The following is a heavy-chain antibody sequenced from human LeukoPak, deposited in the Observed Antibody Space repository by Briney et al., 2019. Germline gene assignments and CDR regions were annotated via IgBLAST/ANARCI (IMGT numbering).Heavy chain of an antibody. D-gene: IGHD5-18*01. CDR3: ARESGYSYGLYYFGY. Sequence: ASVKVSCKASGGTFSSYAISWVRQAPGQGLEWMGRIIPIFGTANYAQKFQGRVTITTDESTSTAYMELSSLRSEDTAVYYCARESGYSYGLYYFGYWGQGTLVTVSS. V-gene: IGHV1-69*05. J-gene: IGHJ4*02. CDR1: GGTFSSYA. CDR2: IIPIFGTA.